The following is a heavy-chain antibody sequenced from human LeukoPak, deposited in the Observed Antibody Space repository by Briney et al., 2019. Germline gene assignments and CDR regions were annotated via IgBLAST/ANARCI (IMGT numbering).Heavy chain of an antibody. CDR2: ISAYNGNT. D-gene: IGHD4-23*01. V-gene: IGHV1-18*01. CDR1: GYTFTSYG. Sequence: ASVKVSCKASGYTFTSYGISWVRQAPGQGLEWMGWISAYNGNTNYAQKLQGRVTMTTDTSTSTAYMELRSLRSDDTAVYYCARGRDYGGNSRYFDYRGQGTLVTVSS. CDR3: ARGRDYGGNSRYFDY. J-gene: IGHJ4*02.